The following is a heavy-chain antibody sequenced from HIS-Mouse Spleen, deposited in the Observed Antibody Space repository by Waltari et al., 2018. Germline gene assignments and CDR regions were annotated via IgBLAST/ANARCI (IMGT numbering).Heavy chain of an antibody. D-gene: IGHD6-13*01. V-gene: IGHV4-39*07. Sequence: QLQLQESGPGLVKPSETLSLTCTVSGCSICSSSYHWRWIRQPPGKGLEWIGSIYYSGSTYYNPSLKSRVTISVDTSKNQFSLKLSSVTAADTAVYYCAREIPYSSSWYDWYFDLWGRGTLVTVSS. CDR2: IYYSGST. CDR3: AREIPYSSSWYDWYFDL. CDR1: GCSICSSSYH. J-gene: IGHJ2*01.